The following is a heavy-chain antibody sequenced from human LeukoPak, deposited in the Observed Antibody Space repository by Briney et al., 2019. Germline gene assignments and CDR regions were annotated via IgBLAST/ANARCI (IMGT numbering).Heavy chain of an antibody. D-gene: IGHD7-27*01. V-gene: IGHV4-39*07. CDR1: GGSISSSSYY. J-gene: IGHJ6*03. CDR2: IYYSGST. Sequence: SETLSLTCTVSGGSISSSSYYWGWIRQPPGKGLEWIGSIYYSGSTYYNPFLKSRVTISVDTSKNQFSLKLSSVTAADTAVYYCARVWGPSYYYYMDVWGKGTTVTVSS. CDR3: ARVWGPSYYYYMDV.